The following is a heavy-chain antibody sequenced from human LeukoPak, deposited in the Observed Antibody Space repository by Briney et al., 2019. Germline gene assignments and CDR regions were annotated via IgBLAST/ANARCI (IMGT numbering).Heavy chain of an antibody. Sequence: GGSLRLSCAACGFTFSSYGFHWVRQAPGNGLEWVSILIGSGDATSHAVSVKGPFTISRDTSKSTLHLHINSLRDPDTALFYCARAYYYDSGSYYGHFDYWGRGTLVTVSS. CDR3: ARAYYYDSGSYYGHFDY. CDR1: GFTFSSYG. J-gene: IGHJ4*02. V-gene: IGHV3-23*01. CDR2: LIGSGDAT. D-gene: IGHD3-10*01.